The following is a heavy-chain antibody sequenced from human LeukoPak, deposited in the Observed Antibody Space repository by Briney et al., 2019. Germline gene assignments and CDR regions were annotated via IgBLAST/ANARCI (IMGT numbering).Heavy chain of an antibody. J-gene: IGHJ5*02. CDR1: GFTFSSYS. CDR2: ISWDGGST. CDR3: AKDGVDTALHP. V-gene: IGHV3-43D*04. Sequence: PGGSLRLSCAASGFTFSSYSMNWVRQAPGKGLEWVSLISWDGGSTYYADSVKGRFTISRDNSKNSLYLQMNSLRAEDTALYYCAKDGVDTALHPWGQGTLVTVSS. D-gene: IGHD5-18*01.